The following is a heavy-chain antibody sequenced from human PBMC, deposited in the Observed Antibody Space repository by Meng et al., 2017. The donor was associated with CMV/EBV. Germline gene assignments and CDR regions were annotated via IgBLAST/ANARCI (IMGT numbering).Heavy chain of an antibody. J-gene: IGHJ4*02. CDR1: GFTFSSYG. D-gene: IGHD1-7*01. CDR3: AKVLSNWNYLGAFDY. V-gene: IGHV3-30*02. CDR2: IRYDGSNK. Sequence: GGSLRLSCAASGFTFSSYGMHWVRQAPGKGLEWVAFIRYDGSNKYYADSVKGRFTISRDNSKNTLYLQMNSLRAEDTAVYYCAKVLSNWNYLGAFDYWGQGTVVTVSS.